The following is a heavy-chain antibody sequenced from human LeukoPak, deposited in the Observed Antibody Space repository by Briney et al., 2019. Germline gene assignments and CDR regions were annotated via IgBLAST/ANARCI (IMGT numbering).Heavy chain of an antibody. CDR2: INSDGTTT. CDR1: GFTFNSYW. CDR3: ARAGQGFDS. V-gene: IGHV3-74*03. J-gene: IGHJ5*01. Sequence: GGSLRLSCAASGFTFNSYWMHWVRRGPGKGLVWVSRINSDGTTTTYADFVKGRFTISRDNAKNTLYLQMNSLRAEDTAVYYCARAGQGFDSWGQGTLVTVSS.